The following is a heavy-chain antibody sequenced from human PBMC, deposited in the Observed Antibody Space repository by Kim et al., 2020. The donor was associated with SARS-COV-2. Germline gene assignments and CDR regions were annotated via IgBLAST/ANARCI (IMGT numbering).Heavy chain of an antibody. Sequence: VKGRFTISRDNAKKSMYLQMNSLRAEDTAVYYCARGLWMYCSSTSCYPINWGQGTLVTVSS. V-gene: IGHV3-11*06. CDR3: ARGLWMYCSSTSCYPIN. D-gene: IGHD2-2*01. J-gene: IGHJ4*02.